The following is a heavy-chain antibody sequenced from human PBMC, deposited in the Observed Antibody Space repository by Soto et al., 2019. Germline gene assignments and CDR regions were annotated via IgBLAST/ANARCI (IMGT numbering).Heavy chain of an antibody. J-gene: IGHJ2*01. Sequence: QVQLVQSGAEVKKPGSSVKDSCKASGGSFSSYAISWVRQAPGQGLEWMGGIIPFFGTANYAQKFQGRVTITAEESTSTAYMELSSLRSEDTAVYYCARVPRTTVTPGPHWYFDLWGRGTPVTVSS. CDR1: GGSFSSYA. D-gene: IGHD4-17*01. CDR2: IIPFFGTA. CDR3: ARVPRTTVTPGPHWYFDL. V-gene: IGHV1-69*01.